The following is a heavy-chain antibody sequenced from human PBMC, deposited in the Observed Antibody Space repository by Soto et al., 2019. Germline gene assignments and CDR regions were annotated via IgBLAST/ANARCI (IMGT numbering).Heavy chain of an antibody. J-gene: IGHJ4*02. CDR1: GFTFKTYG. D-gene: IGHD1-26*01. V-gene: IGHV3-30*18. CDR3: AKETGPYSGSFYAH. Sequence: GGSLRLSCAASGFTFKTYGMHWVRQAPGKGLEWVALISDDGSNQYYADSVKGRFTISRDNSRNTLYLQMNSLRAEDTAVYYCAKETGPYSGSFYAHWGQGTLVTVSS. CDR2: ISDDGSNQ.